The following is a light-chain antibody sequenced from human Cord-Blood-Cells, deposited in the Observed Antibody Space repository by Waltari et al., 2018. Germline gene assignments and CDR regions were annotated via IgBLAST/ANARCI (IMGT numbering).Light chain of an antibody. CDR1: QSLLHSNGDNS. CDR3: MQALQTPFT. J-gene: IGKJ3*01. CDR2: LGS. V-gene: IGKV2-28*01. Sequence: DIVMTQSPLSLPVTPGEPASISCRSSQSLLHSNGDNSVGWYLQKPGQSPQLLIYLGSHRASGVPDRFRGSGSGTDFTLKISRVEAEDVGVYYCMQALQTPFTFGPGTKVDIK.